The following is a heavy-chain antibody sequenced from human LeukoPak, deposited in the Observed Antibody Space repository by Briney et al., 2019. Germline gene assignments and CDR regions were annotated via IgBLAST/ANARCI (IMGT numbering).Heavy chain of an antibody. D-gene: IGHD1-26*01. CDR3: ASLVGVARGAFDI. J-gene: IGHJ3*02. CDR1: GFIVSSNY. Sequence: GRSLRLSCTASGFIVSSNYMSWVRQAPGKGLEWVSIIYSGGSTNYADSVKGRFTISRDKSKNTLSLQMNSLRAEDTAVYYCASLVGVARGAFDIWGQGTMVTVSS. CDR2: IYSGGST. V-gene: IGHV3-66*01.